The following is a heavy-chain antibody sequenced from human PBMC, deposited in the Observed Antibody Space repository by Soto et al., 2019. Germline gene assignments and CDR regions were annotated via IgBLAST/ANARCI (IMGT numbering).Heavy chain of an antibody. CDR3: AKDELYIRGVIPNWFDP. CDR2: ISGSGGST. V-gene: IGHV3-23*01. D-gene: IGHD3-10*01. J-gene: IGHJ5*02. Sequence: EVQLLESGGGLIQPGGSLRLSCAASGLTFSSYAMSWVRQAPGKGLEWVSAISGSGGSTYYADSVKGRFTISRDNSKNTLYLQMNSVRAEDTGVYYCAKDELYIRGVIPNWFDPWGQGTLVTVSS. CDR1: GLTFSSYA.